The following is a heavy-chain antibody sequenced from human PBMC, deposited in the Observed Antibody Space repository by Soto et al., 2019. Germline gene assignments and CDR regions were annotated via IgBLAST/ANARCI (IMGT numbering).Heavy chain of an antibody. CDR2: ISGSGGSA. CDR3: AKSLGIWNPSGYRGIPFDY. D-gene: IGHD3-22*01. Sequence: TGGSLRLSGAASGFTFSSYAMSWVRQAPGKGLEWVSAISGSGGSAYYAGSVKGRFTISRDNSKNTLYLQMNSLRAEDTAVYYCAKSLGIWNPSGYRGIPFDYWGQGTLVTVSS. J-gene: IGHJ4*02. CDR1: GFTFSSYA. V-gene: IGHV3-23*01.